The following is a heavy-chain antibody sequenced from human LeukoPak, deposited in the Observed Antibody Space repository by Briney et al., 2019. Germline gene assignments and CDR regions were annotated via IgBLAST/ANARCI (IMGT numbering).Heavy chain of an antibody. Sequence: PSQTLSLTCTVSGGSISSYYWSWIRQPPGKGLEWIGYIYYSGSTNYNPSLKSRVTISVDTSKNQFSLKLSSVTAADTAVYYCARSLRGDYEGYYFDYWGQGTLVTVSS. V-gene: IGHV4-59*01. CDR2: IYYSGST. CDR1: GGSISSYY. D-gene: IGHD4-17*01. CDR3: ARSLRGDYEGYYFDY. J-gene: IGHJ4*02.